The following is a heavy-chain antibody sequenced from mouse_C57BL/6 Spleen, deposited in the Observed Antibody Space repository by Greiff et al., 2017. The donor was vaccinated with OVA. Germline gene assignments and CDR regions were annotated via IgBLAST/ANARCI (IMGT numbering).Heavy chain of an antibody. J-gene: IGHJ1*03. D-gene: IGHD1-1*01. Sequence: VQLQQPGAELVRPGSSVKLSCKASGYTFTSYWMHWVKQRPIQGLEWIGNIDPSDSATHYNQKFKDKATLTVDKSSSTAFMQLSSLTSEDSAVYYCARWDTTVNFDVWGTGTTVTVSA. CDR1: GYTFTSYW. V-gene: IGHV1-52*01. CDR3: ARWDTTVNFDV. CDR2: IDPSDSAT.